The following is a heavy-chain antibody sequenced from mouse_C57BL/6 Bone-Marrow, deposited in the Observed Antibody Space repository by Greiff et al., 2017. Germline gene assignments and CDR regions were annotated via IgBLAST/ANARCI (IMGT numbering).Heavy chain of an antibody. D-gene: IGHD1-1*01. CDR3: TRSLIYYGTNY. CDR1: GFNIKDYY. Sequence: EVQLQQSGAELVKPGASVKLSCTASGFNIKDYYIHWVKQRTEQGLEWIGRIDPEDGETTYAPKFQDKATLTADTSSNTAYLQLSSLTSEDTAVYYCTRSLIYYGTNYWGQGTTLTVSS. CDR2: IDPEDGET. V-gene: IGHV14-2*01. J-gene: IGHJ2*01.